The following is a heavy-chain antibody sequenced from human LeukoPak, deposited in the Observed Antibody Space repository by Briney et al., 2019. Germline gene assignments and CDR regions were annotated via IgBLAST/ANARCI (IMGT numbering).Heavy chain of an antibody. CDR2: IYYSGST. D-gene: IGHD3-22*01. CDR1: GFTFSSYA. Sequence: LRLSCAASGFTFSSYAMSWIRQHPGKGLEWIGYIYYSGSTYYNPSLKSRVTISVDTSKNQFSLKLSSVTAADTAVYYCARDSPDYYDSRGYYLGYFQHWGQGTLVTVSS. J-gene: IGHJ1*01. V-gene: IGHV4-31*02. CDR3: ARDSPDYYDSRGYYLGYFQH.